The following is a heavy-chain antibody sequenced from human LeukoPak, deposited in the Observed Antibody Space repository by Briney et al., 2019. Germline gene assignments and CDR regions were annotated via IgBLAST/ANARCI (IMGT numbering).Heavy chain of an antibody. J-gene: IGHJ4*02. CDR1: GFTFSRHW. CDR2: INSDASDT. CDR3: ARICSSTDCLIPD. Sequence: GGSLRLSCAASGFTFSRHWMHWVRQAPGKGLVWISRINSDASDTNYADFVKGRFTISRDNAKNTVYLQINSLRDEDTAVYYCARICSSTDCLIPDWGQGTLVTVS. V-gene: IGHV3-74*01. D-gene: IGHD2-2*01.